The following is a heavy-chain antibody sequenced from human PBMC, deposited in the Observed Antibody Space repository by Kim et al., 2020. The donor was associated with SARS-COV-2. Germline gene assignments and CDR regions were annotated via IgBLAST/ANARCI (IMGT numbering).Heavy chain of an antibody. J-gene: IGHJ5*02. V-gene: IGHV4-4*07. D-gene: IGHD2-2*03. CDR3: ARGYCNSTSCYGQHNWFDP. CDR1: GGSISSYY. Sequence: SETLSLTCTVSGGSISSYYWSWIRQPAGKGLEWIGRIYTSGSTNYNPSLKSRVTMSVDTSKNQFSLKLSSVTAADTAVYCCARGYCNSTSCYGQHNWFDPWGQGTLVTVSS. CDR2: IYTSGST.